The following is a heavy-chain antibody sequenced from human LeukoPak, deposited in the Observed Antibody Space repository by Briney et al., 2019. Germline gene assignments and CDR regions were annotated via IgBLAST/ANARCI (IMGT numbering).Heavy chain of an antibody. CDR1: GFTFSSYG. CDR2: ISGSGGST. D-gene: IGHD3-9*01. CDR3: AKGSVRTQTYYDILTGCSRYFDY. V-gene: IGHV3-23*01. Sequence: GGTLRLSCAASGFTFSSYGMSWVRQAPGKGLEWVSAISGSGGSTYYADSVKGRFTISRDNSKNTLYLQMNSLRAEDTAVYYCAKGSVRTQTYYDILTGCSRYFDYWGQGTLVTVSS. J-gene: IGHJ4*02.